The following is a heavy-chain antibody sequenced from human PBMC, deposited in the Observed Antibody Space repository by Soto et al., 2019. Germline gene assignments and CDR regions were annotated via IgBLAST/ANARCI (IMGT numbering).Heavy chain of an antibody. CDR3: ARESRFLEWLSLNWFDP. CDR1: GFSFTTYA. Sequence: PGGSLRLSCVASGFSFTTYAMHWVRQAPGKGLEWVALIKQNGNDKSYADSVKGRFTVSRDNAKNSLYLQMNSLRDEDTAVYYCARESRFLEWLSLNWFDPWGQGTLVT. CDR2: IKQNGNDK. V-gene: IGHV3-33*08. J-gene: IGHJ5*02. D-gene: IGHD3-3*01.